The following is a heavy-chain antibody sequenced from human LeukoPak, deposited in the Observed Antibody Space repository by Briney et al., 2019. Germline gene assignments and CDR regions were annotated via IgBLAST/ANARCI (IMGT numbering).Heavy chain of an antibody. V-gene: IGHV4-59*12. J-gene: IGHJ3*02. CDR2: IYYSGST. CDR3: ARDRGAVADDDAFDI. D-gene: IGHD6-19*01. Sequence: PSETLSLTCTVSGGSISSYYWSWIRQPPGKGLEWIWYIYYSGSTNYNPSLKSRVTISVDTSKNQFSLKLSSVTAADTAVYYCARDRGAVADDDAFDIWGQGTMVTVSS. CDR1: GGSISSYY.